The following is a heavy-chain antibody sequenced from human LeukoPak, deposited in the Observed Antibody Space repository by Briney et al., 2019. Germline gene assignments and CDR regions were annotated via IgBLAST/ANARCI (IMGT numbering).Heavy chain of an antibody. V-gene: IGHV3-21*01. D-gene: IGHD4-11*01. CDR1: GFTFSSYS. CDR3: ARDGMTTPALDY. J-gene: IGHJ4*02. CDR2: ISSSSSYI. Sequence: GGSLRLSCAASGFTFSSYSMNWVRQAPGKGLEWVSSISSSSSYIYYADSVKGRFTISRDNAKNSLYLQMNSLRAEDTAVYYCARDGMTTPALDYWGQGTLVTVSS.